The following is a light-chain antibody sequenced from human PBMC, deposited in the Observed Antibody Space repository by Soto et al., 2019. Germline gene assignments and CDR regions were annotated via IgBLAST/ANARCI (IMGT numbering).Light chain of an antibody. CDR3: QQYESSPLT. CDR2: RAS. V-gene: IGKV3-20*01. CDR1: QSVSSAL. J-gene: IGKJ4*01. Sequence: EIVLTQSPDTLSLSPGERATLSCRASQSVSSALLAWYQQKPGQAPRLLIYRASNRATGIPDRFTGSASGTDFTPTISRLEPEDFAVYYCQQYESSPLTFGGGTKVEIK.